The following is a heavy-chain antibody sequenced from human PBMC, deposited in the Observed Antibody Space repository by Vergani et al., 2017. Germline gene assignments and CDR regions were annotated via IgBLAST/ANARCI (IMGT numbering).Heavy chain of an antibody. V-gene: IGHV4-4*07. CDR2: IYTSGST. CDR3: ARSSREYDFWSGYYRNYGFDP. J-gene: IGHJ5*02. Sequence: QVQLQESGPGLVKPSETLSLTCTVSGGSISSYYWSWIRQPAGKGLEWIGRIYTSGSTNYNPSLKSRVTMSVATSKNRFSLKLRTVTAADTAVYYCARSSREYDFWSGYYRNYGFDPWGQGTLVTVSS. CDR1: GGSISSYY. D-gene: IGHD3-3*01.